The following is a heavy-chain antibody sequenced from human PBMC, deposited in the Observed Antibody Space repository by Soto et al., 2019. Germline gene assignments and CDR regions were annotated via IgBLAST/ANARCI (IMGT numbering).Heavy chain of an antibody. CDR1: GLTFNIYA. CDR2: TGATGRTT. D-gene: IGHD1-20*01. J-gene: IGHJ4*02. Sequence: PGGSLRLSCAASGLTFNIYAMTWVRQAPGKGLEWVSTTGATGRTTYYADSVKGRFTVSRDNSKNTLDLRMSNLRAEDTAVYYCATVHNTSRSFDYWGQGTLVTVSS. CDR3: ATVHNTSRSFDY. V-gene: IGHV3-23*01.